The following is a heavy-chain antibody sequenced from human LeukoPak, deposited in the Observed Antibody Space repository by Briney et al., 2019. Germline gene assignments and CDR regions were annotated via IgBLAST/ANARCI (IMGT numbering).Heavy chain of an antibody. D-gene: IGHD3-9*01. CDR2: MNPNSGNT. CDR1: GYTFTSYD. Sequence: ASVKVSCKASGYTFTSYDINWVRQATGQGLEWMGWMNPNSGNTGYAQKFQGRVTMTRNTSISTAYMELSSLRSEDTAVYYCARVKIPYYDILTGYYPPDYWGQGTLVTVSS. J-gene: IGHJ4*02. V-gene: IGHV1-8*01. CDR3: ARVKIPYYDILTGYYPPDY.